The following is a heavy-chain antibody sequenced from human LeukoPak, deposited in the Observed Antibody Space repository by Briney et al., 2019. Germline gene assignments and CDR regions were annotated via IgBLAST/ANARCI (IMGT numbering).Heavy chain of an antibody. Sequence: SETLSLTCAVSGGSIRSYNWNWIRQPPGKGLEWIGYISETGGTNYNSSLENRVTLSLDTSKSQISLNLRSAAVADTAVYYCARQDALGKFPPPYYLDVWGKGTTVIVS. CDR3: ARQDALGKFPPPYYLDV. D-gene: IGHD1-26*01. CDR2: ISETGGT. CDR1: GGSIRSYN. J-gene: IGHJ6*03. V-gene: IGHV4-59*08.